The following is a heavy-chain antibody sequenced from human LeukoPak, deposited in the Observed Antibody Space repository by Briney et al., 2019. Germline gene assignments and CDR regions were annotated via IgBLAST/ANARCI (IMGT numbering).Heavy chain of an antibody. V-gene: IGHV1-18*01. CDR2: ISAYNGNT. CDR1: GYTFTTYG. CDR3: ARGPYCSGGSCYIFDWFDP. D-gene: IGHD2-15*01. J-gene: IGHJ5*02. Sequence: ASVKVSCKASGYTFTTYGISWVRQAPGQGLEWMGWISAYNGNTNCAQNLQGRVSMTTDTSTTTAYMDLRSLTSDDTAVYYCARGPYCSGGSCYIFDWFDPWGQGTLVTVSS.